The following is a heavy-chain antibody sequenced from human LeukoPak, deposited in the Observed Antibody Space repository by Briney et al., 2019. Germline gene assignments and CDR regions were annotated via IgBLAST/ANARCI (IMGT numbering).Heavy chain of an antibody. V-gene: IGHV3-21*01. J-gene: IGHJ6*02. Sequence: KSGGSLRLSCAASGFTFSSYSMNWVRQAPGKGLEWVSSISSSSSYIYYADPVKGRFTISRDNAKNSLYLQMNSLRAEDTAVYYCARGVVSPRGGYYGMDVWGQGTTVTVSS. CDR3: ARGVVSPRGGYYGMDV. CDR1: GFTFSSYS. CDR2: ISSSSSYI. D-gene: IGHD3-16*01.